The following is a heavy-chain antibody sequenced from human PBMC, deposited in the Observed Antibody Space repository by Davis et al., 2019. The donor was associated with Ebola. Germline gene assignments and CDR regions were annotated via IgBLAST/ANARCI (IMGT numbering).Heavy chain of an antibody. Sequence: GESLKISCAASGFTFSSYGMHWVRQAPGKGLEWVAVISYDGSNKYYADSVKGRFTISRDNAKNSLYLQMNSLRAEDTAVYFCARGQTEGHVWGKGTRVTVSS. D-gene: IGHD1-14*01. CDR3: ARGQTEGHV. V-gene: IGHV3-30*03. CDR1: GFTFSSYG. CDR2: ISYDGSNK. J-gene: IGHJ6*04.